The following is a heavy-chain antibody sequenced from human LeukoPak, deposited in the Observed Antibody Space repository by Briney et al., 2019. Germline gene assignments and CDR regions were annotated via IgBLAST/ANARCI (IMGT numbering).Heavy chain of an antibody. Sequence: GGSLRLSCAASGFTFSSYSMNWVRPAPGKVLEWVSSIITTSTHIYYACPVKGRFTTSRDNAKNSLYLQMNSLGAEDTAVYYCARDDRFVRDGYNYHAFDIWGQGTMVTVSS. J-gene: IGHJ3*02. CDR2: IITTSTHI. CDR3: ARDDRFVRDGYNYHAFDI. CDR1: GFTFSSYS. V-gene: IGHV3-21*04. D-gene: IGHD5-24*01.